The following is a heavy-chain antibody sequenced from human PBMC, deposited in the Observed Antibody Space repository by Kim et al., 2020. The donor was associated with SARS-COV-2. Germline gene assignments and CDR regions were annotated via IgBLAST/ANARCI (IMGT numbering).Heavy chain of an antibody. J-gene: IGHJ5*02. Sequence: RYSPSFQGQVTISADKSISTAYLQWSSLKASDTAMYYCARVVVVGGWFDPWGQGTLVTVSS. CDR3: ARVVVVGGWFDP. D-gene: IGHD2-15*01. V-gene: IGHV5-51*01.